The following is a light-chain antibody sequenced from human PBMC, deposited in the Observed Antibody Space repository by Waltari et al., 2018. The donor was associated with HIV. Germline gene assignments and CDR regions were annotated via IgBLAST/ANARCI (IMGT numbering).Light chain of an antibody. CDR1: QRVFYSYNNKSH. CDR3: QQYYSLPYT. V-gene: IGKV4-1*01. CDR2: WES. J-gene: IGKJ2*01. Sequence: DIVMTQSPDSLTVSLGERATINCKSSQRVFYSYNNKSHVAWYQQRPGQPPNLLLYWESTLESGVPDRFSGSVSGTEFALPISGLQAEDVAVYFCQQYYSLPYTFGQGTKVEIK.